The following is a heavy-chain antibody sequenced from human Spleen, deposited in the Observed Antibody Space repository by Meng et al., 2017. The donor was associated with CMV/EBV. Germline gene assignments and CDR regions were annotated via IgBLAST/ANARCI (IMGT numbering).Heavy chain of an antibody. D-gene: IGHD1-14*01. J-gene: IGHJ4*02. CDR1: GFTFSNYT. CDR2: ISTTSKYI. V-gene: IGHV3-21*01. Sequence: LSCAASGFTFSNYTMNWVRQAPGKGLEWISCISTTSKYIYYADSVKGRFTISRDNVKDSLYLQMNSLRAEDTAVYYCARDLTAGDYWGQGTLVTVSS. CDR3: ARDLTAGDY.